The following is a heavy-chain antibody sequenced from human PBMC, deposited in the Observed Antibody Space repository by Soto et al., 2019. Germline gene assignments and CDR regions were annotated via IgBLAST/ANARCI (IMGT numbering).Heavy chain of an antibody. D-gene: IGHD4-17*01. Sequence: QVQPVQSGAEVKKPGSSVKVSCKASGGTFSSYTISWVRQAPGQGLEWMGRIIPILGIANYAQKFQGRVTITADKSTSTAYMELSSLRSEDTAVYYCAKDYGGKDGDYWGQGTLVTVSS. CDR1: GGTFSSYT. CDR3: AKDYGGKDGDY. V-gene: IGHV1-69*08. J-gene: IGHJ4*02. CDR2: IIPILGIA.